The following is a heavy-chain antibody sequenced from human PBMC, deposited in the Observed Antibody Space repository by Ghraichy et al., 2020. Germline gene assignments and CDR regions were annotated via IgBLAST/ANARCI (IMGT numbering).Heavy chain of an antibody. Sequence: GESLNISCVGSGFSFSGYSMNWVRQSPGKGLEWVSYITSSSRTKSYADSVKGRFTISRDNAQNSLYLQMNSLRDEDTAVYYCARGSRVVRFYYYDGMDVWGQGTTATVSS. CDR3: ARGSRVVRFYYYDGMDV. V-gene: IGHV3-48*02. D-gene: IGHD4-23*01. CDR2: ITSSSRTK. CDR1: GFSFSGYS. J-gene: IGHJ6*02.